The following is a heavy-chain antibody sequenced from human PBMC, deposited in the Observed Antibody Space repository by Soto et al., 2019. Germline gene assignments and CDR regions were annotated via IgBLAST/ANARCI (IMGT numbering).Heavy chain of an antibody. D-gene: IGHD3-10*01. CDR2: VNDGWGA. V-gene: IGHV4-59*08. CDR3: ARQGFGALHGLVTV. J-gene: IGHJ6*02. Sequence: QVHLQQSGPGLVKPSETLSLSCTISGASISNYYWSWIRQVPGKGMEWIGYVNDGWGAAYNPSLQGQVDVPLATSKSLLSLKLTSVTATDTAVYSCARQGFGALHGLVTVGGHGTTVTISS. CDR1: GASISNYY.